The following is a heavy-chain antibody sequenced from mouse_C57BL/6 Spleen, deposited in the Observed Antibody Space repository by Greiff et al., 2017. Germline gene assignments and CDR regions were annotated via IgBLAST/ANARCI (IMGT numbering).Heavy chain of an antibody. J-gene: IGHJ1*03. D-gene: IGHD1-1*01. CDR3: ASGYYYGSKEYFDV. V-gene: IGHV1-50*01. CDR1: CYTFTSYW. Sequence: QVQLKQPGAELVKPGASVKLSCKASCYTFTSYWMQWVKQRPGQGFAWIGEIDPSDSYTNYTQKFTGKATLTVDTSSSTAYMQLISLTSEDSAVYYCASGYYYGSKEYFDVWGTGTTVTVSS. CDR2: IDPSDSYT.